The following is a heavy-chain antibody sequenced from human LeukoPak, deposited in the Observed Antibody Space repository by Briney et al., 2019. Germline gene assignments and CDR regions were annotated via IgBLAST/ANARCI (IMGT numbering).Heavy chain of an antibody. CDR1: GGSFSDNY. V-gene: IGHV4-59*01. CDR3: ASLGYSSGWLDS. J-gene: IGHJ5*01. Sequence: SETLSLTCTVSGGSFSDNYWNWLRHLPGKGLEWIGYVYHNGHSDYNPSLKSRVTISVDTSTNQFSLKMISVTAADTAVYYCASLGYSSGWLDSWGHGSLVIVSS. CDR2: VYHNGHS. D-gene: IGHD2-15*01.